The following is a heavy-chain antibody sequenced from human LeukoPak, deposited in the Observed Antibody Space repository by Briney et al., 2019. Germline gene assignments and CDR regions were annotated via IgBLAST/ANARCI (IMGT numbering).Heavy chain of an antibody. J-gene: IGHJ4*02. V-gene: IGHV4-34*01. Sequence: KPSETLSLTCAVYGGSFSGYYWSWIRQPPGKGLEWIGEINHSGSTNYNPSLKSRVTISVDTSKNQFSLKLSSVTAADTAVYYCARKGVVVPAATFDYWGQGTLVTVSS. CDR3: ARKGVVVPAATFDY. CDR1: GGSFSGYY. CDR2: INHSGST. D-gene: IGHD2-2*01.